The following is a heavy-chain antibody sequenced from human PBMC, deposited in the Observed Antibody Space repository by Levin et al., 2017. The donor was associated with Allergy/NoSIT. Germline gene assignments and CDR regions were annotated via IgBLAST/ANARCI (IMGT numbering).Heavy chain of an antibody. J-gene: IGHJ4*02. CDR3: AREEGDWGSYWWDS. CDR1: GGSMSHYV. CDR2: IYANGFANYPSGFA. Sequence: NASETLSLTCTVSGGSMSHYVWSWVRQSAAKGLEWIGRIYANGFANYPSGFANYNPSLKSRVTVSVDTSKNQFSLTVNFVTAADTAVYYCAREEGDWGSYWWDSWGQGILVTVSS. V-gene: IGHV4-4*07. D-gene: IGHD3-16*01.